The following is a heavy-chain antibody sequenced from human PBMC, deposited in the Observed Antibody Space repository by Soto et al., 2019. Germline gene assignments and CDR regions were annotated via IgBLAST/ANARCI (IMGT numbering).Heavy chain of an antibody. CDR2: ISYDGSNK. Sequence: QVQLVESGGGVVQPGRSLRLSCAASGFTFSSYAMHWVRQAPGKGLEWVALISYDGSNKYYADSVNGQFSISRDNSKNMLYQQMTSQIPEEKALYHCERDQGGTTLYYHGMNVWGQVTTVTVSS. J-gene: IGHJ6*02. CDR3: ERDQGGTTLYYHGMNV. CDR1: GFTFSSYA. V-gene: IGHV3-30-3*01. D-gene: IGHD1-7*01.